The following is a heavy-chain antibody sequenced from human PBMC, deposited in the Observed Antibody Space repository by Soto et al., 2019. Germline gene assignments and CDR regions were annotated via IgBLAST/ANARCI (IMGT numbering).Heavy chain of an antibody. CDR1: GYTFTSYG. D-gene: IGHD2-21*02. Sequence: VQLVQSGAEVKKPGASVKVSCKASGYTFTSYGISWVRKAPAQGLEWMGWISAYNGNTNYAQKLQGRVTMTTDTSTSTAYMELRSLRSDDTAVYYCARSGNGGNSLHYCRMDVWGQGTTVTVAS. J-gene: IGHJ6*02. V-gene: IGHV1-18*01. CDR3: ARSGNGGNSLHYCRMDV. CDR2: ISAYNGNT.